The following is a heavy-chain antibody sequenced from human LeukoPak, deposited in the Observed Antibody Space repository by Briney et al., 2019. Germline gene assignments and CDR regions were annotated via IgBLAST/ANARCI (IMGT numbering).Heavy chain of an antibody. V-gene: IGHV3-49*04. J-gene: IGHJ6*03. Sequence: PGRSLRLSCTASGFTFGDYAMSWVHQAPGKGLEWVGFIRSKAYGGTTEYAASVKGRFTISRDDSRSIAYLQMNSLKTEDTAVYYCTRAADFWTYMDVWGKWTTVTVSS. D-gene: IGHD3/OR15-3a*01. CDR2: IRSKAYGGTT. CDR3: TRAADFWTYMDV. CDR1: GFTFGDYA.